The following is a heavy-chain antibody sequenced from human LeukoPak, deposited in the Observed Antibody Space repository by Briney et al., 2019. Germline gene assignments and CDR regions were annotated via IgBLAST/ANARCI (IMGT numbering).Heavy chain of an antibody. J-gene: IGHJ3*02. D-gene: IGHD6-19*01. CDR3: ARARIEVAGTGAFEI. Sequence: GSLRLSCAASGFSFSRYEMNWVCQAPRKGLEWVSDIRSAGSDTFYADSVRGRFTNSRDNAKNSLYLQLNSLRVEDTGLYYCARARIEVAGTGAFEIWGPGAIVTVSS. CDR1: GFSFSRYE. CDR2: IRSAGSDT. V-gene: IGHV3-48*03.